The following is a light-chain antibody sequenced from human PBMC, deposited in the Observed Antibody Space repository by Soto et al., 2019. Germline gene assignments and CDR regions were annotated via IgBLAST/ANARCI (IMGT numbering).Light chain of an antibody. CDR1: KLGDKY. Sequence: SYELTQPPSVSVCPGQTASITCSGDKLGDKYAWWYQQKPGQSPVLVIYQDSKRPSGIPERFSGSNSGNTATLTISGTQAMDEADYYCQAWDSSTAVFGGGTKVTVL. CDR2: QDS. V-gene: IGLV3-1*01. J-gene: IGLJ2*01. CDR3: QAWDSSTAV.